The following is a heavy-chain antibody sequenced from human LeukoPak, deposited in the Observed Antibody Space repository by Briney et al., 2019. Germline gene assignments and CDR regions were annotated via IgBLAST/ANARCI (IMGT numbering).Heavy chain of an antibody. CDR3: ARDRDGDIDY. V-gene: IGHV4-59*11. J-gene: IGHJ4*02. Sequence: SETLSLTCTVSGGSISSHYWSWIRQPPGKGLEWIGYVYYSGSTNYNPSLKSRVTISVDTSKNQFSLKLSSVTGADTAVYYCARDRDGDIDYWGQGTLVTVSS. CDR1: GGSISSHY. D-gene: IGHD5-24*01. CDR2: VYYSGST.